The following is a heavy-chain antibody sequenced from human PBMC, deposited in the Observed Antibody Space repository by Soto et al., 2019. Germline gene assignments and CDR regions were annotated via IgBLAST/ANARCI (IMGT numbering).Heavy chain of an antibody. Sequence: SETLSLTCAVYGGSFSGYYWSWIRQAPGKGLEWVGEINHSGSTNYNPSLKSRVTISVDTSKNQFSLKLSSVTAEDTAVYYCASTLTYDEFWSGYEAFDIWGQGTMVTVS. CDR2: INHSGST. CDR1: GGSFSGYY. V-gene: IGHV4-34*01. D-gene: IGHD3-3*01. J-gene: IGHJ3*02. CDR3: ASTLTYDEFWSGYEAFDI.